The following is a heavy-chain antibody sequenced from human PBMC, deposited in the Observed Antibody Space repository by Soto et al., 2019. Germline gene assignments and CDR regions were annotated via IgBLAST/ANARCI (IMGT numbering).Heavy chain of an antibody. V-gene: IGHV3-53*01. CDR3: ARETVTTGGGAFDI. D-gene: IGHD4-17*01. CDR1: GFTVSRNY. Sequence: ESGGGLIQPGGSLRLSCAVSGFTVSRNYMSWVRQAPGEGLEWVSVLYNDGTTYYADSVKGRFTISRDNSKNTLYLQMNSLRAEDTAVYYCARETVTTGGGAFDIWGQGTMVTVSS. CDR2: LYNDGTT. J-gene: IGHJ3*02.